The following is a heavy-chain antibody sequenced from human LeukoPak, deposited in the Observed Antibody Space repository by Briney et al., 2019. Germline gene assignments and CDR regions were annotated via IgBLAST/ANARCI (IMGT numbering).Heavy chain of an antibody. J-gene: IGHJ1*01. CDR2: IYYSGST. D-gene: IGHD1-14*01. CDR3: ARATGYFQH. Sequence: SETLSLTCTVSGGSISSYYWSWIRQPPGKGLEWIGYIYYSGSTNYNPSLKSRVTISVDTSKNQFSLKLSSVTAADTAVYYCARATGYFQHWGQGTLVTVSS. V-gene: IGHV4-59*12. CDR1: GGSISSYY.